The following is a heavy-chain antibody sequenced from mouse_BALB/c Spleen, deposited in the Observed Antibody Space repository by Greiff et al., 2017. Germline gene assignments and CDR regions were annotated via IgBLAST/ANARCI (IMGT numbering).Heavy chain of an antibody. CDR2: IDPANGNT. J-gene: IGHJ3*01. D-gene: IGHD1-2*01. Sequence: VQLKESGAELVKPGASVKLSCTASGFNIKDTYMHWVKQRPEQGLEWIGRIDPANGNTKYDPKFQGKATITADTSSNTAYLHLSSLTSEDTAVYYCARDGYVAYWGQGTLVTVSA. CDR1: GFNIKDTY. V-gene: IGHV14-3*02. CDR3: ARDGYVAY.